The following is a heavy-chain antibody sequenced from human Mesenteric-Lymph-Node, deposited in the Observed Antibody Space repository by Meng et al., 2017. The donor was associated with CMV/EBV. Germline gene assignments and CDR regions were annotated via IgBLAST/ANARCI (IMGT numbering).Heavy chain of an antibody. Sequence: ASVKVSCKASGYTFTSYGISWVRQAPGQGLEWMGWISAYNGNTNYAQKLQGRVTMTTDTSTSTAYMELRSLRSDDTAVYYCAILRGDYDFWSGSHDAFDIWGQGTMVTV. CDR2: ISAYNGNT. J-gene: IGHJ3*02. CDR1: GYTFTSYG. V-gene: IGHV1-18*01. D-gene: IGHD3-3*01. CDR3: AILRGDYDFWSGSHDAFDI.